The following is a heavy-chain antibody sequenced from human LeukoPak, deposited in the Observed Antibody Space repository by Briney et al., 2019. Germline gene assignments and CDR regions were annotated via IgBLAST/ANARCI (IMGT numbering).Heavy chain of an antibody. CDR3: AKGATMIRGVPPFDY. CDR1: GFTFSSYA. D-gene: IGHD3-10*01. J-gene: IGHJ4*02. CDR2: ISGSGSGT. V-gene: IGHV3-23*01. Sequence: PGGSLRLSCAASGFTFSSYAMSWVRQAPVKGLEWVPAISGSGSGTYYADSVKGRFTISRDNSKKTLYLQMNSLRAEDTAVYYCAKGATMIRGVPPFDYWGQGTLVPVSS.